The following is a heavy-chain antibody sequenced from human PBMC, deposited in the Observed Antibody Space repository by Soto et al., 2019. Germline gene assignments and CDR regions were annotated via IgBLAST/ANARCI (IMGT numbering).Heavy chain of an antibody. D-gene: IGHD2-2*01. Sequence: EASVKVSCKASGYTFTGYYMHWVRKAPGQGLEWMGWINPNSGGTNYAQKFQGWVTMTRDTSISTAYMELSRLRSDDTALYYCARDGGGYCSSTSCLRDNWFDPWGQGTLVTVSS. CDR1: GYTFTGYY. CDR3: ARDGGGYCSSTSCLRDNWFDP. J-gene: IGHJ5*02. V-gene: IGHV1-2*04. CDR2: INPNSGGT.